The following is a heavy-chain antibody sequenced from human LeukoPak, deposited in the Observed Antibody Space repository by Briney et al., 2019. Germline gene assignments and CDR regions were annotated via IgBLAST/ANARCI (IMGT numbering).Heavy chain of an antibody. CDR2: INHSGST. D-gene: IGHD4-17*01. Sequence: SQTLSLTCPVYGGSFSVYYWSWIRQPPRKGLEWIGEINHSGSTNYNPSLKSRVTISVATSKNQYSLTLSSVTAADTAVYYCARRLMTTVTTALRSGWYFDLWGRGTLVTVSS. CDR3: ARRLMTTVTTALRSGWYFDL. V-gene: IGHV4-34*01. J-gene: IGHJ2*01. CDR1: GGSFSVYY.